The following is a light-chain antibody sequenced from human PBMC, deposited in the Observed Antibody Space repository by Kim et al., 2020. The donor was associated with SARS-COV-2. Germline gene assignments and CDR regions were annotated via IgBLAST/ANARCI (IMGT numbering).Light chain of an antibody. Sequence: GSPGETATLSCRASQSVNGNLAWYQQKPGQAPRLLIYGASTRATGVPARFSASGSGTDLTLTISSIKSEDSAVYYCQQYNGGPPYTFGQGTKLEI. CDR3: QQYNGGPPYT. CDR1: QSVNGN. J-gene: IGKJ2*01. CDR2: GAS. V-gene: IGKV3-15*01.